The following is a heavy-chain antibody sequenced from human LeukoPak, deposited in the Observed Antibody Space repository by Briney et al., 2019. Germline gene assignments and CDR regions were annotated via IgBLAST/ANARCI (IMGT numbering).Heavy chain of an antibody. CDR3: ARGRDIAAAVGAFDI. J-gene: IGHJ3*02. CDR1: GGTFSSYA. D-gene: IGHD6-13*01. CDR2: IIPIFGTA. Sequence: SVKVSCKASGGTFSSYAISWVRQAPGQGLEWMGGIIPIFGTANYAQKFQGRVTITTDESTSTAYMELSNLRSEDTAVYYCARGRDIAAAVGAFDIWGQGTMVTVS. V-gene: IGHV1-69*05.